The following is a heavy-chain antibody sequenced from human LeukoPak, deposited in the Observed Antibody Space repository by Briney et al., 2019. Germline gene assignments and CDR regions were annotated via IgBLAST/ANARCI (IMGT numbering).Heavy chain of an antibody. CDR1: GLTFSNYA. Sequence: PGGSLRLSCAAPGLTFSNYAMTWVRQAPGKGLEWVSSISVNGRTVVYTDSVKGRFTTSRDNSKNILYLHINSLRAEDTALYYCTRDPNGDYIGAFDPWGQGTLVTVSS. CDR2: ISVNGRTV. CDR3: TRDPNGDYIGAFDP. D-gene: IGHD4-17*01. J-gene: IGHJ5*02. V-gene: IGHV3-23*01.